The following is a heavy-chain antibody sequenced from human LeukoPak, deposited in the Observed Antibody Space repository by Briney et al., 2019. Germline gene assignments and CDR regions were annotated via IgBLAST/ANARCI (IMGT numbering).Heavy chain of an antibody. CDR3: GKTDIYFNPIDY. D-gene: IGHD3-9*01. J-gene: IGHJ4*02. CDR2: IHRAGRT. CDR1: GVSTSSSEW. V-gene: IGHV4-4*02. Sequence: KASETLSLTCAVPGVSTSSSEWWIWVRQPPGQGLEWIGEIHRAGRTRYNPSLKSRVTMSMDYSKNQFSLNVSSVTAADTAIYYCGKTDIYFNPIDYWGPGSLVTVSS.